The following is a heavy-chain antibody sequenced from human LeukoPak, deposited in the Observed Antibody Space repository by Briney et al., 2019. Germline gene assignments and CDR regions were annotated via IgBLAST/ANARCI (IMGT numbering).Heavy chain of an antibody. CDR2: ISYDGSNK. V-gene: IGHV3-30*04. D-gene: IGHD2-15*01. Sequence: PGRSLRLSCAASGFTFSSYGMHWVRQAPGKGLEWVAVISYDGSNKYYADSVKGRFTISRDNSKNTLYLQMNSLRAEDTAVYYCAREGGGSCYSSVCYYYGMDVWGKGTTVTVSS. CDR3: AREGGGSCYSSVCYYYGMDV. J-gene: IGHJ6*04. CDR1: GFTFSSYG.